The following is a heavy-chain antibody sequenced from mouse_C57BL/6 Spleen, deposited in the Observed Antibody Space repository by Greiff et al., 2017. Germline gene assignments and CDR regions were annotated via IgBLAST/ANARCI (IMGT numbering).Heavy chain of an antibody. CDR3: AGDGYYVDYYAMDY. CDR1: GYSITSGYY. Sequence: EVQLQESGPGLVKPSPSLSLTCSVTGYSITSGYYWNWIRQFPGNKLEWMGYISYAGSNNYNPYLKTRISITRDTSKNKCFLKLKSVTTEDTATYDCAGDGYYVDYYAMDYWGQGTSVTVAS. D-gene: IGHD2-3*01. V-gene: IGHV3-6*01. J-gene: IGHJ4*01. CDR2: ISYAGSN.